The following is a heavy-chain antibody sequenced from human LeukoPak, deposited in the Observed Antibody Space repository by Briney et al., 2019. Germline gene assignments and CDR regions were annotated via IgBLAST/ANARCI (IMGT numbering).Heavy chain of an antibody. CDR3: ATLVGRVGATPDWFDP. Sequence: GESLKISCKGSGYSFTSYWIGWVRQMPGKGLERMGIIYPGDSDTRYSPSFQGQVTISADKSISTAYLQWSSLKASDTAMYYCATLVGRVGATPDWFDPWGQGTLVTVSS. CDR1: GYSFTSYW. D-gene: IGHD1-26*01. CDR2: IYPGDSDT. J-gene: IGHJ5*02. V-gene: IGHV5-51*01.